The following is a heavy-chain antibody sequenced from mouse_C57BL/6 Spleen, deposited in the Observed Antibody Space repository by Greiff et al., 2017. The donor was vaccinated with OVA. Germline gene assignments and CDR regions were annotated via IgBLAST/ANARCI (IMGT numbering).Heavy chain of an antibody. Sequence: VKLQQSGAELVRPGTSVKMSCKASGYTFTNYWIGWAKQRPGHGLEWIGDIYPGGGYTNYNEKFKGKATLTADKSSSTAYMQFSSLTSEDSAIYYCARDYYGSSREGFDYWGQGTTLTVSS. CDR1: GYTFTNYW. CDR3: ARDYYGSSREGFDY. D-gene: IGHD1-1*01. V-gene: IGHV1-63*01. CDR2: IYPGGGYT. J-gene: IGHJ2*01.